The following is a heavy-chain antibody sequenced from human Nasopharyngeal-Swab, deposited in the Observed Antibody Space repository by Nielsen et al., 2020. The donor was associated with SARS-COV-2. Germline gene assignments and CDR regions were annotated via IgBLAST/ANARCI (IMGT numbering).Heavy chain of an antibody. D-gene: IGHD6-13*01. CDR1: GFTFSTYW. CDR2: IKQDGRET. J-gene: IGHJ6*02. V-gene: IGHV3-7*01. CDR3: ARDLGYVSPGGYFYYQGMDV. Sequence: GESLKISCAASGFTFSTYWMSWVRQAPGNELEWVANIKQDGRETYYVGSVRGRFTISRDNADNSLYLQMNSLRAEDTALYYCARDLGYVSPGGYFYYQGMDVWGPGTTVTVSS.